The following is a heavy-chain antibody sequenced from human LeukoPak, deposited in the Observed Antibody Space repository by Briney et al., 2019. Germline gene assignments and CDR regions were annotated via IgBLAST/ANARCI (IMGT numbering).Heavy chain of an antibody. CDR3: AKGELGYCSSTSCLFDY. D-gene: IGHD2-2*01. CDR2: ISGSGGST. J-gene: IGHJ4*02. V-gene: IGHV3-23*01. Sequence: GGSLRLSCAASGFTFSSFAMSWVRQAPGKGLEWVSAISGSGGSTYYADSVKGRLTISRDNSKSTLYLQMNSLRAEDTAVYYCAKGELGYCSSTSCLFDYWGQGTLVTVSS. CDR1: GFTFSSFA.